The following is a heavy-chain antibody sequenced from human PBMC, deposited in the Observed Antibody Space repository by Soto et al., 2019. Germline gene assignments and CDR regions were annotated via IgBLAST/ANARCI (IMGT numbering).Heavy chain of an antibody. CDR3: ARSLTEGYCTITGCYTRPLYGMDV. CDR1: GYTFSGYY. D-gene: IGHD2-2*02. J-gene: IGHJ6*02. Sequence: ASVKVSCKASGYTFSGYYIHWLRQAPGQGLEWMGWINPNSGGTNYAQKFQGRVTVTRHTPTSTAYMELSRLTSDDTAVYYCARSLTEGYCTITGCYTRPLYGMDVWGQGTTVTVSS. CDR2: INPNSGGT. V-gene: IGHV1-2*02.